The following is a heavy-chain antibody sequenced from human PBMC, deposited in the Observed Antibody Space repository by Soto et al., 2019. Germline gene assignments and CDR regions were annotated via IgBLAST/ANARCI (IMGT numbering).Heavy chain of an antibody. Sequence: ASVKVSCKVSGYTLTELSRHWVRQAPVKGLEWMGGFDPEDGETIYAQKFQGRVTMTEDTSTDTAYMELSSLRSEDTAVYYCATDRRQDSSSWYGIFGMDVWGQGTTVTVSS. D-gene: IGHD6-13*01. CDR2: FDPEDGET. CDR1: GYTLTELS. J-gene: IGHJ6*02. CDR3: ATDRRQDSSSWYGIFGMDV. V-gene: IGHV1-24*01.